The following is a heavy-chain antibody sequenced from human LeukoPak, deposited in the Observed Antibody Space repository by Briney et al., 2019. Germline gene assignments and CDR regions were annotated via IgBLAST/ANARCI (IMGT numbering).Heavy chain of an antibody. J-gene: IGHJ4*02. D-gene: IGHD3-10*01. CDR2: ISGSGGST. CDR1: GFTFSSYD. V-gene: IGHV3-23*01. Sequence: GGSLRLSCAASGFTFSSYDMSWVRQAPGKGLEWVSAISGSGGSTYYADSVKGRFTISRDNSKNTLYLQMNSLRAEDTAVYYCARDVDYYASGSYSDYWGQGTLATVSS. CDR3: ARDVDYYASGSYSDY.